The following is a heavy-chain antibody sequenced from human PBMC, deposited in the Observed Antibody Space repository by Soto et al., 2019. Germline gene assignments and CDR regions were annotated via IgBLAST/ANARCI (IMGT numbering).Heavy chain of an antibody. D-gene: IGHD5-18*01. CDR2: ISYDGSNK. V-gene: IGHV3-30*18. J-gene: IGHJ6*02. CDR3: AKDRGGYSYGQPYYYYYGMDV. CDR1: GFTFSSYG. Sequence: GGSLRLSCAASGFTFSSYGMHWVRQAPGKGLEWVAVISYDGSNKYYADSAKGRFTISRDNSKNTLYLQMNSLRAEDTAVYYCAKDRGGYSYGQPYYYYYGMDVWGQGTTVTVSS.